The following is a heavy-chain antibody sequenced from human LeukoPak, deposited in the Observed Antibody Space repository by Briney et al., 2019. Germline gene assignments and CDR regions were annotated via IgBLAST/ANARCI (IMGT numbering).Heavy chain of an antibody. J-gene: IGHJ4*02. Sequence: PGGSLRLSCAADRFNFSYYGMHWVRQAPGKGLEWVAIISFDVSNEYYADSVKGRFTISRDNSKNTLYLQMNSLRAEDTAVYYCSKDRRMILDTYYFDYWGQGTLVTVSS. CDR1: RFNFSYYG. D-gene: IGHD2-15*01. CDR2: ISFDVSNE. V-gene: IGHV3-30*18. CDR3: SKDRRMILDTYYFDY.